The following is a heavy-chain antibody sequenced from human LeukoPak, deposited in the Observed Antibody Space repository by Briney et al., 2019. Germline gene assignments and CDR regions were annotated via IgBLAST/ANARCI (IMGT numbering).Heavy chain of an antibody. D-gene: IGHD3-3*01. CDR3: ARERLARFPYFDY. CDR2: IIPVFGTP. J-gene: IGHJ4*02. V-gene: IGHV1-69*06. Sequence: VASVKVSCKTSGGTFSNSGISWVRQAPGQGPEWMGGIIPVFGTPNYAQKFQGRPTITADRSTTTAYMELSSLTSDDTAVYYCARERLARFPYFDYWGQGTLVAVSS. CDR1: GGTFSNSG.